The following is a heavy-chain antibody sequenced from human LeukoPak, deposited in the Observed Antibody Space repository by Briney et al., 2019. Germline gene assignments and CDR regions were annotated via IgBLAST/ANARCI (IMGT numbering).Heavy chain of an antibody. V-gene: IGHV4-34*01. CDR1: GGSFSGYY. CDR3: ARVRRQQLVRRYYGMDV. CDR2: ISHSGST. D-gene: IGHD6-13*01. J-gene: IGHJ6*04. Sequence: SETLSLTCAVYGGSFSGYYWSWIRQPPGKGLEWIGEISHSGSTNYNPSLKSRATISVDTSKNQFSLKLSSVTAADTAVYYCARVRRQQLVRRYYGMDVWGEGTTVSVSS.